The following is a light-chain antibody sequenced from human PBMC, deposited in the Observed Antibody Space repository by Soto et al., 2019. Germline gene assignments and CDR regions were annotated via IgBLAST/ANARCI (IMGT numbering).Light chain of an antibody. Sequence: DIQMTQSPSSLSASVGDRVTITCQASQDINNYFNWFQQKPGQAPKLLIYDASNLQTGVPSRFSGSGSGTDFTFTISSLQPEDIRTYYCQQYDNVPRTFGQGTRLEI. V-gene: IGKV1-33*01. CDR1: QDINNY. CDR3: QQYDNVPRT. CDR2: DAS. J-gene: IGKJ2*01.